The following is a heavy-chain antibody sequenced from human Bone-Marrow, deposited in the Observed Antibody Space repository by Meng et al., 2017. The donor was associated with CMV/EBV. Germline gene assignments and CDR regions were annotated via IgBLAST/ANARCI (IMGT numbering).Heavy chain of an antibody. J-gene: IGHJ5*02. D-gene: IGHD6-19*01. Sequence: GGSPRLSCAASGFTFSSYAMHWVRQAPGKGLEWVAVISYDGSNKYYADSVKGRFTISRDNSKNTLYLQMNSLRAEDTAVYYCARGSGLNNWFDPWGQGTLVTVSS. CDR2: ISYDGSNK. CDR1: GFTFSSYA. V-gene: IGHV3-30*04. CDR3: ARGSGLNNWFDP.